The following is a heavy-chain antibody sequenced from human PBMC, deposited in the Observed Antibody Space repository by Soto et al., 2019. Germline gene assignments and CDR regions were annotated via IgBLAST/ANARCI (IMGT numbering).Heavy chain of an antibody. Sequence: SETLSLTCTVSGGSISSSSYYWGWIRQPPGKGLEWIGSIYYSGSTYYNPSLKSRVTISVDTSKNQFSLKLSSVTAADTAVYYCARDFHYYDSSGYTHNWFDPWGQGTLVTVSS. J-gene: IGHJ5*02. CDR2: IYYSGST. CDR3: ARDFHYYDSSGYTHNWFDP. V-gene: IGHV4-39*07. CDR1: GGSISSSSYY. D-gene: IGHD3-22*01.